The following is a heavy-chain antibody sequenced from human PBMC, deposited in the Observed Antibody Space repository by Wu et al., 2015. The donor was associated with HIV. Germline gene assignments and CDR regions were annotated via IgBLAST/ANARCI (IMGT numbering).Heavy chain of an antibody. CDR3: ARRQQLVDQ. CDR1: GGTFSNYA. Sequence: QVQLVQSGAEVKKPGSSVKISCKTSGGTFSNYAINWVRQAPGQGLEWVGRIIPMFGASDYARKFQGRVTITADDSTSTAYMELRSLRSQDTALYFCARRQQLVDQWGQGTLVTVSS. CDR2: IIPMFGAS. V-gene: IGHV1-69*13. D-gene: IGHD6-13*01. J-gene: IGHJ4*02.